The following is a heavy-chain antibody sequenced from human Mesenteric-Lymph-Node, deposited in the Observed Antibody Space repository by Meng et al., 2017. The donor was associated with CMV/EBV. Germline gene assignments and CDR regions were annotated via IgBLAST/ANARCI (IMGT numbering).Heavy chain of an antibody. CDR2: IYYSGST. Sequence: SETLSLTCIVSGGSISSSGYYWGWIRQPPGKGLEWIGGIYYSGSTYYNPSLKSRVTTSGDTSKNQFSLNLRSVTAADTAVYYCARLPGYCTNGVCWDYDYYYDMDVWGQGTTVTVSS. V-gene: IGHV4-39*01. D-gene: IGHD2-8*01. CDR3: ARLPGYCTNGVCWDYDYYYDMDV. CDR1: GGSISSSGYY. J-gene: IGHJ6*02.